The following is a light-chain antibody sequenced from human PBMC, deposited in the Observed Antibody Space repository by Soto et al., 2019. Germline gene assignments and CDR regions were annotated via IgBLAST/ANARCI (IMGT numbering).Light chain of an antibody. J-gene: IGLJ1*01. Sequence: QSVLTQPPSASGSPGQSVTISCTGTSSDVGAYSYVSWYQQLPGKAPKLIIYEVSKRPSGVPDRFSGSKSGNTASLTVSGLQAEDEADYYCTSYAGTYSFFYVFGTGPKVTVL. CDR1: SSDVGAYSY. CDR3: TSYAGTYSFFYV. V-gene: IGLV2-8*01. CDR2: EVS.